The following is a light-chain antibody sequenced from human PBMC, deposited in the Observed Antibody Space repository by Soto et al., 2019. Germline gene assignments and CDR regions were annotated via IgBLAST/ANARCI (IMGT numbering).Light chain of an antibody. J-gene: IGKJ1*01. Sequence: EIVMTQSPATLSVSPGQGATLSCRASQPISRNLAWYQQKPGQAPRLLVYGASTKATDMPGRFSGRGSGTEFTLTINNLQSEDFAVYYCQQYRNWPRTFGQGTKVDI. V-gene: IGKV3-15*01. CDR1: QPISRN. CDR3: QQYRNWPRT. CDR2: GAS.